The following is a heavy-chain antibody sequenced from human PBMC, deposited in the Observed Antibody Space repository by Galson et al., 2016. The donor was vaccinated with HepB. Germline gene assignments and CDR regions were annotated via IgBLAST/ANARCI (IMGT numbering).Heavy chain of an antibody. V-gene: IGHV3-23*01. CDR3: AKERYDSSGARYDD. Sequence: LRLSCAASGFTFSNYAMSWVRQAPGKGLEWVSGISESGGTTYDTDSLKGRFTIPRDNSRNMLFLQMTSMRAEDTAVYYCAKERYDSSGARYDDWGQGTLVTVSS. D-gene: IGHD3-22*01. CDR1: GFTFSNYA. J-gene: IGHJ4*02. CDR2: ISESGGTT.